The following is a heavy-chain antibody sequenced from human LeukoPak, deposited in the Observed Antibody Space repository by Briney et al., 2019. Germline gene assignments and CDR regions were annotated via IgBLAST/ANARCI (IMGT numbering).Heavy chain of an antibody. V-gene: IGHV1-46*01. CDR2: VNPSGGST. D-gene: IGHD3-10*01. CDR1: GYTFTSYY. J-gene: IGHJ4*02. CDR3: ARDIRGRTTMVRGVMGGFDY. Sequence: ASVKVSCKASGYTFTSYYMHWVRQAPGQGLEWMGLVNPSGGSTSYAQKFQGRVTMTRDTSTSTVYMELSSLRSEDTAVYYCARDIRGRTTMVRGVMGGFDYWGQGTLVTVSS.